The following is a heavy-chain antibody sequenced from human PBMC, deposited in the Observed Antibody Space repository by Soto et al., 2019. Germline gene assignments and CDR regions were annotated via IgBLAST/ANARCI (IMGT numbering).Heavy chain of an antibody. CDR3: ARGSLDYDFWSGSNYFDY. CDR2: IWYDGSNK. J-gene: IGHJ4*02. Sequence: QVQLVESGGGVVQPGRSLRLSCAASGFTFSSYGMHWVRQAPGKGLEWVAVIWYDGSNKYYADSVKGRFTISRDNSKNTLYLQMNGLRAEDTAVYYCARGSLDYDFWSGSNYFDYWGQGTLVTVSS. D-gene: IGHD3-3*01. V-gene: IGHV3-33*01. CDR1: GFTFSSYG.